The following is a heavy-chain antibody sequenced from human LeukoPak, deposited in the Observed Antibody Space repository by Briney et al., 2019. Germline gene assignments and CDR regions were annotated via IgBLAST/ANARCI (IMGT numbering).Heavy chain of an antibody. V-gene: IGHV3-74*01. CDR1: GFTFSSYW. CDR2: INSDGSST. D-gene: IGHD5-18*01. CDR3: AKDSRGYSYGYSEGFDY. J-gene: IGHJ4*02. Sequence: PGGSLRLSCAASGFTFSSYWMHWVRQAPGKGLVWVSRINSDGSSTNYADSVKGRFTISRDNAKNTLYLQMNSLRVEDTALYYCAKDSRGYSYGYSEGFDYWGQGTLVTVSS.